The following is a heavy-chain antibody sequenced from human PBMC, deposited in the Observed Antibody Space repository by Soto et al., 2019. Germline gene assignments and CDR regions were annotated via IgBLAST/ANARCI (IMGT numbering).Heavy chain of an antibody. J-gene: IGHJ4*02. CDR3: AKGDDYGDFYFDY. CDR1: GFTFSSYA. CDR2: ISGSGGST. Sequence: VGSLRLSCAASGFTFSSYAMSWVRRAPGKGLEWVSAISGSGGSTYYADSVKGRFTISRDNSKNTLYLQMNSLRAEDTAVYYCAKGDDYGDFYFDYWGQGTLVTVSS. D-gene: IGHD4-17*01. V-gene: IGHV3-23*01.